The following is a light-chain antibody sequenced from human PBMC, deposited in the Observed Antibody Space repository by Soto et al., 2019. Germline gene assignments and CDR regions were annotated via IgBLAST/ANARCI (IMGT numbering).Light chain of an antibody. CDR2: EVS. CDR1: SRDVGGYNY. Sequence: QSALTQPASVSGSPGQSITISCTGTSRDVGGYNYVSWHQQHPGKAPKVIITEVSNRPSGVPDRFSGSKSGNTASLTISGLQTDDEADYYCCSYAGSYTHVFGTGTKVTVL. V-gene: IGLV2-14*01. CDR3: CSYAGSYTHV. J-gene: IGLJ1*01.